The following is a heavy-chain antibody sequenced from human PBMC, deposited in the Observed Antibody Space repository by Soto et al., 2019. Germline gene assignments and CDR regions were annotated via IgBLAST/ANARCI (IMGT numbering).Heavy chain of an antibody. Sequence: GASVKVSCKASGYTFTSYCISWVLQAPGEGLEWMGWISAYNGNTNYAQKLQGRVTMTTDTSTSTAYMELRSLRSDDTAVYYCAREDIVVVPAAIGYYYGMDVWGQGTTVTVSS. J-gene: IGHJ6*02. V-gene: IGHV1-18*04. D-gene: IGHD2-2*02. CDR1: GYTFTSYC. CDR2: ISAYNGNT. CDR3: AREDIVVVPAAIGYYYGMDV.